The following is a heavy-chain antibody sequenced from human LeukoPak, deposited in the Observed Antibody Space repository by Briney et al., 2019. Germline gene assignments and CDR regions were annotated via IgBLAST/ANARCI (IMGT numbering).Heavy chain of an antibody. CDR2: ISWNSGSI. J-gene: IGHJ4*02. V-gene: IGHV3-9*01. D-gene: IGHD3-10*01. CDR3: ANIPTYYYSSGSSY. CDR1: GFTFDDYA. Sequence: GGSLRLSCAASGFTFDDYAMHWVRQAPGKGLEWVSGISWNSGSIGYADSVKGRFTISRDNSKNTLYLQMDSLRAEDTAVYYCANIPTYYYSSGSSYWGQGTLVTVSS.